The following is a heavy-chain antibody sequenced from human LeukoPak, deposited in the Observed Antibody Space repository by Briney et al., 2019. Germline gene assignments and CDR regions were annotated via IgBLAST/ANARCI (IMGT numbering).Heavy chain of an antibody. Sequence: GGSLRLSCAASRFTFSSSWMSWVRQAPGKGLECVANIKQDGSEKNYVDSVKGRFTISRDNSKNTLYLQMNSLRAEDTAVYYCARDPYYYDSSGYVDYWGQGTLVTVSS. V-gene: IGHV3-7*01. CDR3: ARDPYYYDSSGYVDY. CDR2: IKQDGSEK. CDR1: RFTFSSSW. J-gene: IGHJ4*02. D-gene: IGHD3-22*01.